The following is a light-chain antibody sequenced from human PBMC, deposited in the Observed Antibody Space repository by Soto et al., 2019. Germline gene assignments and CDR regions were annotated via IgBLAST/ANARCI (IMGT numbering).Light chain of an antibody. CDR3: QQYGSSQYT. J-gene: IGKJ2*01. CDR1: QSVSSSY. Sequence: EIVLTQSPGTLSLSPGERATLSCRASQSVSSSYLAWYQQKPCQAPRLLIYGASSRATGIPDRFSGSGSGTDFTLTISRLEPEGVAVYYCQQYGSSQYTFGQGTKLEIK. CDR2: GAS. V-gene: IGKV3-20*01.